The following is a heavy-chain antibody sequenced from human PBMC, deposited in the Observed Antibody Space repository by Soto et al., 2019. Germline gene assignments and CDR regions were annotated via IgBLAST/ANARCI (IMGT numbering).Heavy chain of an antibody. CDR1: GGSSSSSIYY. Sequence: PSVPLSLTWTVRGGSSSSSIYYWGWIRQPPGKVLEWIGRLHYSGRTYYNPSLKSRVTIYVETSQNQLSLKLSSVTADDPAVHYCARGQGSGWFDYYYYGMDVWGQGPTVTVSS. D-gene: IGHD6-19*01. J-gene: IGHJ6*02. CDR2: LHYSGRT. V-gene: IGHV4-39*01. CDR3: ARGQGSGWFDYYYYGMDV.